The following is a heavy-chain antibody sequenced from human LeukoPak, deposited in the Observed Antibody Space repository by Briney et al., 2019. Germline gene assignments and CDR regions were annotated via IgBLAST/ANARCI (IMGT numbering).Heavy chain of an antibody. J-gene: IGHJ4*02. D-gene: IGHD3-3*01. CDR3: ARDFRGGYDFWSGYYTPYYFDY. CDR2: INHSGST. V-gene: IGHV4-38-2*02. CDR1: GYSISSGYY. Sequence: SETLSLTCTVSGYSISSGYYWGWIRQPPGKGLEWIGEINHSGSTNYNPSLKSRVTISVDTSKNHFSLKLSSVTAADTAVYYCARDFRGGYDFWSGYYTPYYFDYWGQGTLVTVSP.